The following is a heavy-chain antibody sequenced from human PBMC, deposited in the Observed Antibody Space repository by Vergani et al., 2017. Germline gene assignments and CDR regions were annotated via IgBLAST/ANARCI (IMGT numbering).Heavy chain of an antibody. V-gene: IGHV4-39*07. CDR1: GGSISSSSYY. CDR3: ARVLVYDVWRLDYYYYMDV. J-gene: IGHJ6*03. D-gene: IGHD3-3*01. CDR2: IYYSGST. Sequence: QLQLQESGPGLVKPSETLSLTCTVSGGSISSSSYYWGWIRQPPGKGLEWIGSIYYSGSTYYNPSLKSRVTISVDTSKNQFSLKLSSVTAADTAVYYCARVLVYDVWRLDYYYYMDVWGKGTTVTVSS.